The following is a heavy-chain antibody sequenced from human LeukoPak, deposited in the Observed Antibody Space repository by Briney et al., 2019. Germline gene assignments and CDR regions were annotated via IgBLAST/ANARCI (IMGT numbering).Heavy chain of an antibody. CDR3: ARNAGYSTRVGYFDY. D-gene: IGHD6-13*01. J-gene: IGHJ4*02. CDR1: GFTFSSYA. V-gene: IGHV3-23*01. CDR2: ISGSGGST. Sequence: GGSLRLSCAASGFTFSSYAMSWVRQAPVKVLEWVSAISGSGGSTYYADSVKGRFTISRDNSKNTLYLQMNSLRAEDTAVYYCARNAGYSTRVGYFDYWGQGTLVTVSS.